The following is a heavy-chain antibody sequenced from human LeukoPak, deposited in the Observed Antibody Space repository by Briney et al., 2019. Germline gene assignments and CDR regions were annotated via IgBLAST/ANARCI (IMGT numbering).Heavy chain of an antibody. Sequence: SETLSLTCTVSGGSTSSYYWSWIRQPPGKGLEWIGYIYYSGSTNYNPSLKSRVTISVDTSKNQFSLKLSSVTAADTAVYYCARGNDSSGYYRYYYYYYMDVWGKGTTVTISS. CDR3: ARGNDSSGYYRYYYYYYMDV. D-gene: IGHD3-22*01. CDR1: GGSTSSYY. CDR2: IYYSGST. J-gene: IGHJ6*03. V-gene: IGHV4-59*01.